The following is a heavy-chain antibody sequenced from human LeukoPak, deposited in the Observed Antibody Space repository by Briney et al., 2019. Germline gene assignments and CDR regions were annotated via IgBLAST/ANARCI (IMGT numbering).Heavy chain of an antibody. CDR3: ARDVTRSLLAAAGTQGAFDI. V-gene: IGHV4-39*07. CDR2: IYYSGST. J-gene: IGHJ3*02. D-gene: IGHD6-13*01. Sequence: SETLSLTCTVSGGSISSSSYYWGWIRQPPGKGLEWIGSIYYSGSTYYNPSLKSRVTISVDTSKNQFSLKLSSVTAADTAVYYCARDVTRSLLAAAGTQGAFDIWGQGTMVTVSS. CDR1: GGSISSSSYY.